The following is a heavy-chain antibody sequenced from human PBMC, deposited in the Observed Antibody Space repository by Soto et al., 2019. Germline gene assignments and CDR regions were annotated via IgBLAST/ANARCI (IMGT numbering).Heavy chain of an antibody. J-gene: IGHJ6*02. CDR1: GYTFTSYG. CDR3: ASGIAARPSVRPYYYYGMDV. CDR2: ISAYNGNT. V-gene: IGHV1-18*04. Sequence: ASVKVSCKASGYTFTSYGISWVRQAPGQGLEWMGWISAYNGNTNYAQKLQGRVTMTTDTSTSTAYMELRSLRSDDTAVYYCASGIAARPSVRPYYYYGMDVWGQGTTVTVSS. D-gene: IGHD6-6*01.